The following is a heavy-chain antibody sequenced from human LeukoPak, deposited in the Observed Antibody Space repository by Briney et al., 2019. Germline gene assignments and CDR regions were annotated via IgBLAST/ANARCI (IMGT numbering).Heavy chain of an antibody. V-gene: IGHV3-7*01. CDR3: ARAPNYYGSGSYYRPFDY. D-gene: IGHD3-10*01. Sequence: GGSLRLSCAASGFTLIRHEMNWVRQAPGKGLEWVANIKEDGSEKYYVDSVKGRFTISRDNAKNSLYLQMNSLRAEDTAVYYCARAPNYYGSGSYYRPFDYWGQGTLVTVSS. CDR2: IKEDGSEK. CDR1: GFTLIRHE. J-gene: IGHJ4*02.